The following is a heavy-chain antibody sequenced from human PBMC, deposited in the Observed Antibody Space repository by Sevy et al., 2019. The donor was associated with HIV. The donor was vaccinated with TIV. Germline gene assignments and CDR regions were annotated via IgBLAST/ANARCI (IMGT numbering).Heavy chain of an antibody. CDR3: ARDKNHYDRSVYYDAFDI. D-gene: IGHD3-22*01. J-gene: IGHJ3*02. CDR1: GFTFTSYA. CDR2: IKEDGSDK. Sequence: GGSLRLSCAASGFTFTSYAMYWVRQAPGKGLEWVANIKEDGSDKNYLDSVKGRFTISRDNAKNSLYLQMNSLRAEDTAVYYCARDKNHYDRSVYYDAFDIWGQGTMVTVSS. V-gene: IGHV3-7*03.